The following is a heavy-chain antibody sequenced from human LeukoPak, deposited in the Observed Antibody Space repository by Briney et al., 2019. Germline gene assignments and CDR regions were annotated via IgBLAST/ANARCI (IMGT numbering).Heavy chain of an antibody. CDR2: VYYSGRT. Sequence: SSETLSLTCTVSGGSISSSSYYWGWIRQPPGKGLEWIGSVYYSGRTYDNPSLKSRVTVSVDTSKSQFSLTLSSVTAADTAVYYCARLLYDRSGYYYFDYWGQGTLVTVSS. CDR3: ARLLYDRSGYYYFDY. V-gene: IGHV4-39*01. J-gene: IGHJ4*02. CDR1: GGSISSSSYY. D-gene: IGHD3-22*01.